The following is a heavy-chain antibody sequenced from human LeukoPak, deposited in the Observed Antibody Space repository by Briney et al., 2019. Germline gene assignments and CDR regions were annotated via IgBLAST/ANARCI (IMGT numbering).Heavy chain of an antibody. J-gene: IGHJ4*02. V-gene: IGHV3-30*03. Sequence: PGGSLRLSCAASGFTFSSYGMHWVRQAPGKGLEWVAVISYDGSNKYYADSVKGRFTISRDNAKNSLYLQMNSLRAEDTAVYYCAGPERGPPVYWGQGTLVTVSS. D-gene: IGHD1-1*01. CDR1: GFTFSSYG. CDR3: AGPERGPPVY. CDR2: ISYDGSNK.